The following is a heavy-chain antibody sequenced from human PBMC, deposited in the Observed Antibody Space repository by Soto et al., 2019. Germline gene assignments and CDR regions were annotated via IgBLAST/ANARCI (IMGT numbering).Heavy chain of an antibody. CDR3: ARAGYSSSWPHFDY. J-gene: IGHJ4*02. CDR1: GGSISSYY. CDR2: IYYSGST. D-gene: IGHD6-13*01. Sequence: SETLSLTCTVSGGSISSYYWSWIRQPPGKGLEWIGFIYYSGSTNYNPSLKSRVTISVDTSKNQFSLKLSSVTAADTAVYYCARAGYSSSWPHFDYWGQGTLVTV. V-gene: IGHV4-59*01.